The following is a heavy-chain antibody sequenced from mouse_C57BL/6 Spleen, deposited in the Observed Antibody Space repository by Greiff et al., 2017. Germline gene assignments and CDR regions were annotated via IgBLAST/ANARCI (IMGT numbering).Heavy chain of an antibody. CDR3: AREDYYGSSYDAMDY. CDR1: GFTFSSYG. CDR2: ISSGGSYT. V-gene: IGHV5-6*01. D-gene: IGHD1-1*01. J-gene: IGHJ4*01. Sequence: EVKLVESGGDLVKPGGSLKLSCAASGFTFSSYGMSWVRQTPDKRLEWVATISSGGSYTYYPDSVKGRFTISRDNAKNTLYLQMSSLKSEDTAMYYCAREDYYGSSYDAMDYWGQGTSVTVSS.